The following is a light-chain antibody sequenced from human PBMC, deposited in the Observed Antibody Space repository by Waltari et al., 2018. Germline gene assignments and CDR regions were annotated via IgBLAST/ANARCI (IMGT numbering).Light chain of an antibody. CDR3: QQRSSWPRT. J-gene: IGKJ1*01. CDR2: NAS. V-gene: IGKV3-11*01. CDR1: QSISTY. Sequence: EIVLTQSPATLSLSPGERATLPCRASQSISTYLAWYQQKPGQAPRLLIYNASNRATGIPARFSGSGSGTDFSLTISSLDPEDFAVYYCQQRSSWPRTFGQGTKVESK.